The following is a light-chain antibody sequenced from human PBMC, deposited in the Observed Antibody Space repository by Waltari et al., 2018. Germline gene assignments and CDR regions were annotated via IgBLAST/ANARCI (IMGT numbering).Light chain of an antibody. CDR2: MAS. V-gene: IGKV1-5*03. CDR1: QRISNY. CDR3: HKYNTYSS. J-gene: IGKJ2*03. Sequence: DIQMTQSSSTLSASFGDTITITCRAGQRISNYLAWYRQQPGKAPTLLIYMASRSVSGVPARFSVSGCETAFSLSISCRQHDVSATYFCHKYNTYSSFGQGSKLEI.